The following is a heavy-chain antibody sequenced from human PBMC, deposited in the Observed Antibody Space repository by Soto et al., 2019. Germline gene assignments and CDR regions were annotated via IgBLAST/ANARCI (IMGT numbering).Heavy chain of an antibody. Sequence: ASVKVSCKASGGTFSSYAISWVRQAPGQGLEWMGGIIPIFGTANYAQKFQGRVTITADESTSTAYMELSSLRSEDTAVYYCATDDGYSYGYFGRPGNYWGQGTLVTVSS. J-gene: IGHJ4*02. CDR3: ATDDGYSYGYFGRPGNY. D-gene: IGHD5-18*01. V-gene: IGHV1-69*13. CDR2: IIPIFGTA. CDR1: GGTFSSYA.